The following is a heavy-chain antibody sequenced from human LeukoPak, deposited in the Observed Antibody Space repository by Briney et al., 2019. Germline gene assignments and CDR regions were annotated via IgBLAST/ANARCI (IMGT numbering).Heavy chain of an antibody. V-gene: IGHV1-18*01. CDR1: GYTFISYG. CDR3: ARVTTVTRSPWSWGPKKIGQEVNWFDP. Sequence: GASVKVSCKASGYTFISYGINWVRQAPGQGLEWMGWTSAYNGNTNYAQKFKGRGTMTTDRSTRTAYMELRNLRSDDTAVYYCARVTTVTRSPWSWGPKKIGQEVNWFDPWGQGTLITVS. D-gene: IGHD4-17*01. CDR2: TSAYNGNT. J-gene: IGHJ5*02.